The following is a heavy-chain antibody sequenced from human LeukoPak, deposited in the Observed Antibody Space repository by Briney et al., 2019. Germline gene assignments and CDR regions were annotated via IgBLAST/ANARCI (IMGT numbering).Heavy chain of an antibody. V-gene: IGHV4-59*12. CDR3: ARGRVSSGYYRIDY. D-gene: IGHD3-22*01. J-gene: IGHJ4*02. CDR1: GGSISSYY. CDR2: IYYSGST. Sequence: PSETLSLTCTVSGGSISSYYWSWIRQPPGKGLEWIGYIYYSGSTNYNPSLKSRVTISVDTSKNQFSLKLSSVTAADTAVYYCARGRVSSGYYRIDYWGQGTLVTVSS.